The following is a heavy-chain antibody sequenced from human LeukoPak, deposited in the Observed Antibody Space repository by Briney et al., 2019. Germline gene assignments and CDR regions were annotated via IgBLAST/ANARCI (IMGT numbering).Heavy chain of an antibody. Sequence: GSSVKVSCKASGGTFSSYAISWVRQAPGQGLEWMGRTIPIFGTANYAQKFQGRVTITTDESTSTAYMELSSLRSEDTAVYYCAGAAQSRYYYDSSGYYYWGQGTLVTVSS. V-gene: IGHV1-69*05. J-gene: IGHJ4*02. D-gene: IGHD3-22*01. CDR2: TIPIFGTA. CDR3: AGAAQSRYYYDSSGYYY. CDR1: GGTFSSYA.